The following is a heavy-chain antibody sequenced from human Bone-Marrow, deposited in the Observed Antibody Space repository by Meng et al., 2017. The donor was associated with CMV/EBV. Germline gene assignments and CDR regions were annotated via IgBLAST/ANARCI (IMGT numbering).Heavy chain of an antibody. CDR3: ARVRSDYDFWSGYYSVLWYFDY. Sequence: SETPSLTCTVSGYSISSGYYWGWIRQPPGKGLEWIGSIYHSGSTYYNPSLKSRVTISVDTSKNQFSLKLSSVTAADTAVYYCARVRSDYDFWSGYYSVLWYFDYWGQGTLVTVSS. J-gene: IGHJ4*02. V-gene: IGHV4-38-2*02. D-gene: IGHD3-3*01. CDR1: GYSISSGYY. CDR2: IYHSGST.